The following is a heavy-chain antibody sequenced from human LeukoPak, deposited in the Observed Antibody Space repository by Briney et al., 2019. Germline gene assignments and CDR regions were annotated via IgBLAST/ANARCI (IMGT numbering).Heavy chain of an antibody. D-gene: IGHD4-11*01. Sequence: ASVKVSCKASVYTFTSYDIYWVRQATGQGLEWVGWMDPNSGNTGNAQKFQDRVTMTRNTSFNKDYMELSSPRSDDAAVVYCARGRTVATRGDYYYYMDVWGKGTTVTISS. CDR1: VYTFTSYD. CDR3: ARGRTVATRGDYYYYMDV. V-gene: IGHV1-8*02. CDR2: MDPNSGNT. J-gene: IGHJ6*03.